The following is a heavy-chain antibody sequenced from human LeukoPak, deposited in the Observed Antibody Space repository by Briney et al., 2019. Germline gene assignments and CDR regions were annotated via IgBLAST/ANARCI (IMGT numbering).Heavy chain of an antibody. J-gene: IGHJ3*02. D-gene: IGHD3-10*01. Sequence: SETLSLTCTVSGGSISSYYWSWIRQPPGKRLEWIAYIYYSGTTKYNASLKSRVTMSVDTSKNQFSLKLSSVTAADTAVYYCARMVRGVIDAFEIWGQGTMVTVSS. V-gene: IGHV4-59*01. CDR2: IYYSGTT. CDR1: GGSISSYY. CDR3: ARMVRGVIDAFEI.